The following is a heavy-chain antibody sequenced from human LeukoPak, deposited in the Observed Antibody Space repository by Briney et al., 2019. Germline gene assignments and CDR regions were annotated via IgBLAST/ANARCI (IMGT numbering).Heavy chain of an antibody. J-gene: IGHJ6*02. CDR1: GFTFSVYS. CDR3: ARDGSGWSRDV. V-gene: IGHV3-21*01. D-gene: IGHD6-19*01. Sequence: GGSLRLSCAASGFTFSVYSMSWIRQAPERGLEWVSSISSTTYTYYADSVKGRFTISRDNSKNSLYLQMNSLTAEDTALYYCARDGSGWSRDVWGQGTTVTVSS. CDR2: ISSTTYT.